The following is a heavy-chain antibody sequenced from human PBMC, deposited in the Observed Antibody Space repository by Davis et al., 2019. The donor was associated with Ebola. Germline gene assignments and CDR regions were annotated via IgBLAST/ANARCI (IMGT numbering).Heavy chain of an antibody. Sequence: GGSLRLSCAASGFTFSNYAMHWVRQAPGKGLEWVANIKQDGSEKYYVDSVKGRFTISRDNAKNSLFLQMDSLRDEDTALYYCASGDGRGRSYDMDVWGQGTTVTVSS. CDR3: ASGDGRGRSYDMDV. CDR2: IKQDGSEK. V-gene: IGHV3-7*03. CDR1: GFTFSNYA. J-gene: IGHJ6*02. D-gene: IGHD3/OR15-3a*01.